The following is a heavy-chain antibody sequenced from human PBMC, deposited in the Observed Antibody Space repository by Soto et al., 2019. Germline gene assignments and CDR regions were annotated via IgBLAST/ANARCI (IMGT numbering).Heavy chain of an antibody. D-gene: IGHD2-2*01. J-gene: IGHJ6*03. V-gene: IGHV1-69*02. Sequence: QVQLVQSGAEVKKPGSSVKVSCKASGGTFSSYTISWVRQAPGQGLEWMGRIIPILGIANYAQKFQGRVTMTADKSTSTAYMELSSLRSEDTAVYYCARGHCSSTSCYHHYYYYMDVWGKGTTVTVSS. CDR2: IIPILGIA. CDR1: GGTFSSYT. CDR3: ARGHCSSTSCYHHYYYYMDV.